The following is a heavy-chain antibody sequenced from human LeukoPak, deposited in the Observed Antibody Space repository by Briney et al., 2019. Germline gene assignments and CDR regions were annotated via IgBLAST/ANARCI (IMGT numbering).Heavy chain of an antibody. CDR2: IYPGDSDT. CDR1: GYSFTSYW. CDR3: ARHRGTTFGVVSEEDYGMDV. D-gene: IGHD3-3*01. Sequence: GESLMISCKGFGYSFTSYWIGWVRQMPGKGLEWMGIIYPGDSDTRYSPSFQGQVTISADKSISTAYLQWSSLKASDTAMYYCARHRGTTFGVVSEEDYGMDVWGQGTTVTVS. V-gene: IGHV5-51*01. J-gene: IGHJ6*02.